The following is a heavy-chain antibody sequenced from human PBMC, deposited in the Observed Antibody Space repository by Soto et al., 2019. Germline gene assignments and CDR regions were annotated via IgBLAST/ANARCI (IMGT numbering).Heavy chain of an antibody. CDR1: GFNFSGSA. J-gene: IGHJ6*02. CDR2: IRTKPNSYAT. V-gene: IGHV3-73*01. CDR3: TRVEEFNPNYGLDV. Sequence: EEQLVESGGGLVQPGGSLKLSCAASGFNFSGSAVQWVRQASGKGLEWVGRIRTKPNSYATAYAASVKGRFTISRDDSKHTAYLQMNSLKTEDTAVYFCTRVEEFNPNYGLDVWGQWTTVTVSS.